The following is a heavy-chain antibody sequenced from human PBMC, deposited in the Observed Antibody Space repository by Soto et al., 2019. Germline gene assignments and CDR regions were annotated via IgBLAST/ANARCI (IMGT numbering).Heavy chain of an antibody. D-gene: IGHD4-17*01. CDR3: GRGEYGDYVCYDS. CDR1: GFTFSSYS. CDR2: ISSSSSYI. J-gene: IGHJ4*02. Sequence: EVQLVESGGGLVKPGGSLRLSCAASGFTFSSYSMNWVRQAPGKGLEWVSSISSSSSYIYYADSVKGRFTISRDNAMNSLYLEVTTLRAGDRAVYYCGRGEYGDYVCYDSWGEGTLVTVSS. V-gene: IGHV3-21*01.